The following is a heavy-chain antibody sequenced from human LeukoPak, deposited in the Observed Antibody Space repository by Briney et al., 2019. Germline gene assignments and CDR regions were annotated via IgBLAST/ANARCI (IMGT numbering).Heavy chain of an antibody. V-gene: IGHV3-11*05. CDR1: GFTFSDYY. CDR2: ISSTRTSTYT. D-gene: IGHD1-26*01. CDR3: ARVRGSYSVDY. Sequence: GGSLRLSCAASGFTFSDYYMSWMRQAPGKGLEWVSYISSTRTSTYTHYADSVKGRFTISRDNAKNSLYLQMNSLRAEDTAVYYCARVRGSYSVDYWGQGALVTVSS. J-gene: IGHJ4*02.